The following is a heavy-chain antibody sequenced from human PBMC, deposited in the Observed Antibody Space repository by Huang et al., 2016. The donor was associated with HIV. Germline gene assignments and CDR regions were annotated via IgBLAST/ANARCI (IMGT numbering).Heavy chain of an antibody. CDR3: ARGQGGYYYYYMDV. CDR1: GGSFSGSY. Sequence: QVQLQQWGAGLLRPSETLSLPCAVYGGSFSGSYGTGIRQPPGKGREWIGEINQSESTNYNPSLKSRVTISVDTSRNQFSLTLTSVTAADTAVYYCARGQGGYYYYYMDVWGKGTTVTVSS. CDR2: INQSEST. J-gene: IGHJ6*03. V-gene: IGHV4-34*01.